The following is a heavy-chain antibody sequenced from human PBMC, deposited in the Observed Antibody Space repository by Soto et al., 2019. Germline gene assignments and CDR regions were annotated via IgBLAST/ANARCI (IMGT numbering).Heavy chain of an antibody. D-gene: IGHD2-15*01. CDR1: GYTFTSYG. CDR3: ARGGPVVVVAATAHFDY. CDR2: ISAYNGNT. V-gene: IGHV1-18*01. Sequence: ASVKVSCKASGYTFTSYGISWVRQANGQGLEWMGWISAYNGNTNYAQKLQGRVTMTTDTSTSTAYMELRSLRSDDTAVYYCARGGPVVVVAATAHFDYWGQGTLVTVSS. J-gene: IGHJ4*02.